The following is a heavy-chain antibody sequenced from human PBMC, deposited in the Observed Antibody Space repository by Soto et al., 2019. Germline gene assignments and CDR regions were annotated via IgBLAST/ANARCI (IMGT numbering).Heavy chain of an antibody. D-gene: IGHD3-10*01. V-gene: IGHV4-31*03. CDR1: GGSISSGGYY. Sequence: SETLSLTCTVSGGSISSGGYYWSWICQHPGKGLEWIGYIYYSGSTYYNPSPKSRVTISVDTSKNQFSLKLSSVTAADTAVYYCAVTMGPYYYYGMDVWGQGTTVTVSS. J-gene: IGHJ6*02. CDR3: AVTMGPYYYYGMDV. CDR2: IYYSGST.